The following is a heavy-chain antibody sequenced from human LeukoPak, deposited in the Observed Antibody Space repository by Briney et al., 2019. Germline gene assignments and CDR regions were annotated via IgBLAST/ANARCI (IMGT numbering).Heavy chain of an antibody. V-gene: IGHV3-23*01. Sequence: PGGSLRLSCAASGFTFSSFAMSWAGKAPGRGWGWVSAFGGGGGSTYYADSVKGRFTISRDNSKNTLYLQMNSLRAEDTAVYYCAATVWSIFGVVTQYYFDYWGQGTLVTVSS. D-gene: IGHD3-3*01. CDR3: AATVWSIFGVVTQYYFDY. CDR1: GFTFSSFA. J-gene: IGHJ4*02. CDR2: FGGGGGST.